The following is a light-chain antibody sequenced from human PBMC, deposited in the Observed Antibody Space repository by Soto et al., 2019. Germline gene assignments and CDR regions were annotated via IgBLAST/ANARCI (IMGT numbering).Light chain of an antibody. CDR3: QQYNSYRA. CDR2: KAS. CDR1: ESIDSW. J-gene: IGKJ1*01. V-gene: IGKV1-5*03. Sequence: IQMTQSPSSLSSSVGDRVTITCQASESIDSWLAWHQQKPGRAPKLLISKASSLESGVPSRFSGSGFGTEFTLTISSLQPDDFATYYCQQYNSYRAFGQGTKVDIK.